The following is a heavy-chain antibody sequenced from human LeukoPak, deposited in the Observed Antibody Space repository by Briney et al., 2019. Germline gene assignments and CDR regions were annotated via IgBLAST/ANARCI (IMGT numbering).Heavy chain of an antibody. CDR3: AKAPYRSSWYLSWLDP. Sequence: GGSLRLSCAASGFTFSIYGMHWVRQAPGKGLEWVAFIRYDGSNKYYADSVKGRFTISRYNSKTTLYVQMNSQRAEDTAVYYCAKAPYRSSWYLSWLDPWGQGTLVTVSS. J-gene: IGHJ5*02. V-gene: IGHV3-30*02. D-gene: IGHD6-13*01. CDR2: IRYDGSNK. CDR1: GFTFSIYG.